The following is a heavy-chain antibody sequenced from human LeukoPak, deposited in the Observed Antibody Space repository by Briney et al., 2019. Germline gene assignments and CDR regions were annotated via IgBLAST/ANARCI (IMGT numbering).Heavy chain of an antibody. CDR3: ARDRNSPSGGIQLWLFDY. D-gene: IGHD5-18*01. CDR1: GYTFTGYY. V-gene: IGHV1-2*02. CDR2: INPNSGGT. J-gene: IGHJ4*02. Sequence: ASVKVSCKASGYTFTGYYMHWVRQAPGQGLEWMGWINPNSGGTNYAQKFQGRVTMTRDTSISTAYMELSRLRSDDTAVYYCARDRNSPSGGIQLWLFDYWGQGTLVTVSS.